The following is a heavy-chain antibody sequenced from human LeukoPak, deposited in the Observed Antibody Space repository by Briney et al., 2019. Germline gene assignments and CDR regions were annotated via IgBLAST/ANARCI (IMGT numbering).Heavy chain of an antibody. D-gene: IGHD2-15*01. CDR1: GYTFSGYG. J-gene: IGHJ6*03. V-gene: IGHV1-8*02. Sequence: GASVKVSCKASGYTFSGYGITWVRQAPGQGLEWMGWMNPNSGNTGYAQKFQGRVTMTRNTSISTAYMELSSLRSEDTAVYYCARVSVDYYYMDVWGKGTTVTISS. CDR3: ARVSVDYYYMDV. CDR2: MNPNSGNT.